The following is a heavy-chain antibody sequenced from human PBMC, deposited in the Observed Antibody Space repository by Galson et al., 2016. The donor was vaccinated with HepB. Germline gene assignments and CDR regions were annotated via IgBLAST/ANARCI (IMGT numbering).Heavy chain of an antibody. CDR1: GFTFSNYG. Sequence: SLRLSCAASGFTFSNYGMHWVRQAPGKGLEWVAVISYDGRNKYYEDSVKGRFTISRDNSKNTLFLQMNSLRAEDTAVFYCAKDRFDRGSYSGGFDYWGQGTLVTVSS. D-gene: IGHD1-26*01. V-gene: IGHV3-30*18. CDR2: ISYDGRNK. J-gene: IGHJ4*02. CDR3: AKDRFDRGSYSGGFDY.